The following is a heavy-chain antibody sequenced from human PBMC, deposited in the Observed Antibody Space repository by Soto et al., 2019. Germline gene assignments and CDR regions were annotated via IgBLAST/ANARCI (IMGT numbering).Heavy chain of an antibody. D-gene: IGHD4-17*01. J-gene: IGHJ2*01. Sequence: VQLLESGGGLVQPGGSLRLSCAASGFTFSSYAMSWVRQAPGKGLEWVSAISGSGGSTYYADSVKGRFTISRDNSKNTLYLQMNSLRAEDTAVYYCAKDHYYGGNSEGWYFDLWGRGTLVTVSS. V-gene: IGHV3-23*01. CDR3: AKDHYYGGNSEGWYFDL. CDR2: ISGSGGST. CDR1: GFTFSSYA.